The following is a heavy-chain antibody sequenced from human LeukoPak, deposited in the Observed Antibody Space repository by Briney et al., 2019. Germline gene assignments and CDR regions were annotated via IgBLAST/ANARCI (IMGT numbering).Heavy chain of an antibody. Sequence: PGGSLRLSCAASGFTFSRYGMHWVRQAPGMGLEWVSLISYDGTNEYYADSVKGRFTISRDNSKNTLYLQMNSLRAEDTAVYYCASPFYSSNYYCFDPWGGGTLVTVSS. D-gene: IGHD6-13*01. CDR1: GFTFSRYG. V-gene: IGHV3-30*19. CDR2: ISYDGTNE. CDR3: ASPFYSSNYYCFDP. J-gene: IGHJ5*02.